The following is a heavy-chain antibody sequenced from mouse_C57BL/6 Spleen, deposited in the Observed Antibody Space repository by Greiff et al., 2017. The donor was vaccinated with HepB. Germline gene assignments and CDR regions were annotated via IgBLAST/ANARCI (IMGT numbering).Heavy chain of an antibody. Sequence: QVQLQQSGAELVKPGASVKLSCKASGYTFTSYWMHWVKQRPGRGLEWIGRIDPNSGGTKYNEKFKSKATLTVDKPSSTAYMQLSSLTSEDSAVYYCARWGLFITTVVEAYAMDYWGRGTSVTVSS. D-gene: IGHD1-1*01. J-gene: IGHJ4*01. CDR1: GYTFTSYW. CDR2: IDPNSGGT. CDR3: ARWGLFITTVVEAYAMDY. V-gene: IGHV1-72*01.